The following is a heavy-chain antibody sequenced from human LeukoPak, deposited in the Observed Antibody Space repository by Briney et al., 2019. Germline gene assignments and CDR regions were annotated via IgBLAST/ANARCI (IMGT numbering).Heavy chain of an antibody. V-gene: IGHV4-59*01. CDR3: ARFEPAAICGMDV. CDR1: GGSISSYY. Sequence: SETLSLTCTVSGGSISSYYWSWIRQPPGKGLEWIGYIYYSGSTNYNPSLKSRVTISVDTSKNQFSLKLSSVTAADTAVYYCARFEPAAICGMDVWGQGTTVTVSS. J-gene: IGHJ6*02. D-gene: IGHD2-2*02. CDR2: IYYSGST.